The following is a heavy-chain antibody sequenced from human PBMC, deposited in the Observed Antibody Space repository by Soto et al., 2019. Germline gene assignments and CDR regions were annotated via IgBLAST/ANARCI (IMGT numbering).Heavy chain of an antibody. CDR1: GGSMRGQH. CDR3: STYTGGAGGRGY. CDR2: HHSDST. J-gene: IGHJ4*02. Sequence: QVQLQESGPGLVKPSETLSLTCTVSGGSMRGQHWSWIRQPPGKGLEWIGHHSDSTNYNPSLKSRITTSTAPSKNQFSLKLSCGTAADTAVYYCSTYTGGAGGRGYWGQGTLVTVSS. D-gene: IGHD3-16*01. V-gene: IGHV4-4*09.